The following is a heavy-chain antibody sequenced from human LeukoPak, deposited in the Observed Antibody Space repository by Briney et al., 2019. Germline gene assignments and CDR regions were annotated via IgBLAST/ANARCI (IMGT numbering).Heavy chain of an antibody. Sequence: PGGSLRLSCAASGFTFSSYAMHWVRQAPGKGLEWVAVISYDGSNKYYADSVKGRFTISRDNSKNTLYLQMNSPRAEDTAVYYCARDSGYSYGLGYWGQGTLVTVSS. J-gene: IGHJ4*02. D-gene: IGHD5-18*01. CDR2: ISYDGSNK. CDR1: GFTFSSYA. V-gene: IGHV3-30*04. CDR3: ARDSGYSYGLGY.